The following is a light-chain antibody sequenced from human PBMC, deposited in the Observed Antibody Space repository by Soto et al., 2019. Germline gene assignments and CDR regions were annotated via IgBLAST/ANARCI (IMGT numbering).Light chain of an antibody. CDR3: QQYGSSPYT. Sequence: EIVLTQSPGTLSLSPGERATLSCRASQSVRSSFLAWYQQKPGQAPRLLFYGASPRATGIPDRFSGSGSGTDFTLTISRLEPEDFAVYYCQQYGSSPYTFGQGTNLEIK. J-gene: IGKJ2*01. CDR2: GAS. CDR1: QSVRSSF. V-gene: IGKV3-20*01.